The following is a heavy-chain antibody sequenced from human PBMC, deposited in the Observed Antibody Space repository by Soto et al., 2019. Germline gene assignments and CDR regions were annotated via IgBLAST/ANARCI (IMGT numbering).Heavy chain of an antibody. V-gene: IGHV4-4*07. J-gene: IGHJ5*02. CDR1: GASISGFY. Sequence: SETLSLTCTVSGASISGFYWSWIRKSAGKGLEWIGRIYATGTTDYNPSLKSRVMMSVDTSKKQFSLKLRSVTAADTAVYYCVRDGTKTLRDWFDPWGQGMSVTVSS. CDR2: IYATGTT. CDR3: VRDGTKTLRDWFDP. D-gene: IGHD1-1*01.